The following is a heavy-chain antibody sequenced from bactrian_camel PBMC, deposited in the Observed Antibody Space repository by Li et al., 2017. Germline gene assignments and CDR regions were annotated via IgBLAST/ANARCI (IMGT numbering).Heavy chain of an antibody. J-gene: IGHJ4*01. CDR2: VTTDGNP. D-gene: IGHD4*01. Sequence: HVQLVESGGDSVQAGGTLRLSCVASGHTDSIDSLITMGWLRQAPGKEREGVAGVTTDGNPSYASSVEGRFTISRDTSKNIVYLSLNDLKPEDTGMYYCATVANTNCNRGYCTCSLTRFAYYGQGTQVTVS. V-gene: IGHV3S53*01. CDR1: GHTDSIDSLIT.